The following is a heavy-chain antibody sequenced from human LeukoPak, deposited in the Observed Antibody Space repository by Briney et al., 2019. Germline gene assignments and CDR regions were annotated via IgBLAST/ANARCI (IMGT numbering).Heavy chain of an antibody. V-gene: IGHV4-39*01. CDR2: IYYSGST. CDR1: GGSISSSSYY. CDR3: ARHSPCYDMRLMDV. Sequence: SETLSLTCTVSGGSISSSSYYWGWIRQPPGKGLEWIGSIYYSGSTYYNPSLKSRVTISVDTSKNQFSLKLSSVTAADTAVYYCARHSPCYDMRLMDVWGQGTTVMVSS. D-gene: IGHD2-2*01. J-gene: IGHJ6*02.